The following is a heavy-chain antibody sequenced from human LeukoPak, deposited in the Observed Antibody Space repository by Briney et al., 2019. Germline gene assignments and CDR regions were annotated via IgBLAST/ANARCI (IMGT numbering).Heavy chain of an antibody. Sequence: GASVKVSCKASGYTFTSYGISWVRQAPGQGLEWMGWISAYNGNTNYAQKLQGRVTMTTDTSTSTAYMELRSLRSDDTAVYYCARDPSLPEMVRGATYGMDVWGQGTTVTVSS. J-gene: IGHJ6*02. D-gene: IGHD3-10*01. V-gene: IGHV1-18*01. CDR3: ARDPSLPEMVRGATYGMDV. CDR1: GYTFTSYG. CDR2: ISAYNGNT.